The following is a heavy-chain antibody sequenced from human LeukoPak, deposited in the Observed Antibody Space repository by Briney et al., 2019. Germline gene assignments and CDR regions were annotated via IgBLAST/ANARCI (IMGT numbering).Heavy chain of an antibody. CDR1: GGSISSGDYY. CDR2: IFYSGYT. V-gene: IGHV4-30-4*01. J-gene: IGHJ6*02. Sequence: PSETLFLTCTVSGGSISSGDYYWNWLRQPPGKGLEWIGYIFYSGYTYYNPSLKSRLTISLDTSKNQFSLRLRSVTAADTAVYYCARHLGYCGITSCFYGMDVWGQGTTVTVSS. D-gene: IGHD2-2*01. CDR3: ARHLGYCGITSCFYGMDV.